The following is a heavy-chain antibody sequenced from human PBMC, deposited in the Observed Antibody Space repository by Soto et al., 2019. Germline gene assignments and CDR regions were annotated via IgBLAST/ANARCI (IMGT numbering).Heavy chain of an antibody. CDR1: GFTFSYYE. CDR3: ARSSGAYRPFDS. Sequence: PWGALRLSCAASGFTFSYYEMNWVRQAPGKGLEWVSHISGIDGSIYYADSVKGRFTISTDNAKNSLYLQMNSLRAEDTAVYYCARSSGAYRPFDSWGQGTQVTVSS. CDR2: ISGIDGSI. D-gene: IGHD2-15*01. V-gene: IGHV3-48*03. J-gene: IGHJ4*02.